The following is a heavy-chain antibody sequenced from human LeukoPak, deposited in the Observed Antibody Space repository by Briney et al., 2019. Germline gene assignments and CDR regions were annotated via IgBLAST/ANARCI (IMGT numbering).Heavy chain of an antibody. CDR2: IYSSGST. CDR3: ARDDFDWSFGAFDI. Sequence: SETLSLTYTVSGGSISSYYWSWIRQPAGKGLEWIGRIYSSGSTNYNPSLKSRVTISVDTSKNQFSLKLSSVTAADTAVYYCARDDFDWSFGAFDIWGQGTMVTVSS. D-gene: IGHD3-9*01. V-gene: IGHV4-4*07. J-gene: IGHJ3*02. CDR1: GGSISSYY.